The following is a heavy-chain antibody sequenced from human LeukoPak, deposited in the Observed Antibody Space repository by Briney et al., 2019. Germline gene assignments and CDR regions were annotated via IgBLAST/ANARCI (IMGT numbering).Heavy chain of an antibody. CDR3: ARDRTDYYDSSGEFDY. D-gene: IGHD3-22*01. CDR1: GGTFSSYA. CDR2: IIPIFGTA. J-gene: IGHJ4*02. V-gene: IGHV1-69*05. Sequence: SVKVSCKASGGTFSSYAISWVRQAPGQGLEWMGRIIPIFGTANYAQQFQGRVTITKDESTSTAYMELSSLRPEDTAVYYCARDRTDYYDSSGEFDYWGQGTLVTVSS.